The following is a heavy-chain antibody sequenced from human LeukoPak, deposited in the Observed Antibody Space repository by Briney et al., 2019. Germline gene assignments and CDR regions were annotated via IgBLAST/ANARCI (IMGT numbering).Heavy chain of an antibody. CDR3: ARVFKSQGIDP. Sequence: GPSVKVSCKASGYTFTSYDINWVRQATGQGLEWMGWMNPNSGNTVYAQKFQGRVTITRNTSISTAYMELSSLRSEDTAVYYCARVFKSQGIDPWGQGTLVTVSS. V-gene: IGHV1-8*03. CDR2: MNPNSGNT. CDR1: GYTFTSYD. D-gene: IGHD3-10*01. J-gene: IGHJ5*02.